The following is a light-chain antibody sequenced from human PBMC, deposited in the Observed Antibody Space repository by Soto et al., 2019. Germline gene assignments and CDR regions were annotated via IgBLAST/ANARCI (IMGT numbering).Light chain of an antibody. CDR1: QSVSSN. V-gene: IGKV3-15*01. CDR2: GAS. J-gene: IGKJ4*01. Sequence: DIVMTQSPATLSVSPGERATLSCRASQSVSSNLAWYQQKPGQAPRLLIYGASTRATGIPARFSGSGSGTEFTLAISGLQSEDIAVYYCQQYNNWLLLTFGGGTKVEFK. CDR3: QQYNNWLLLT.